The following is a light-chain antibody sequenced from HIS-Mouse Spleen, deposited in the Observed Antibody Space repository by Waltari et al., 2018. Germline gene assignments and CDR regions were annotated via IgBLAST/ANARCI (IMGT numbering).Light chain of an antibody. CDR1: ALPKQY. CDR3: QSADSSGTYHVV. Sequence: SYELTQPPSVSVSPGQTARITCSGDALPKQYAYWYPQKPGQAPVLVRYKDSERPSGIPERFSGSSSGTTVTLTISGVQAEDEADYYCQSADSSGTYHVVFGGGTKLTVL. CDR2: KDS. J-gene: IGLJ2*01. V-gene: IGLV3-25*03.